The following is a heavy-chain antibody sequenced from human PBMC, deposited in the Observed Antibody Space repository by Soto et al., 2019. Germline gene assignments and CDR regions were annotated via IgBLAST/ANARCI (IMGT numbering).Heavy chain of an antibody. CDR2: ISSSSSYI. Sequence: GGSLRLSCAASGFTFSSYSMHWVRQAPGKGLEWVSSISSSSSYIYYADSVKGRFTISRDNAKNSLYLQMNSLRAEDTAVYYCARPLAAAGPSAFDIWGQGTMVTVSS. CDR1: GFTFSSYS. J-gene: IGHJ3*02. V-gene: IGHV3-21*01. CDR3: ARPLAAAGPSAFDI. D-gene: IGHD6-13*01.